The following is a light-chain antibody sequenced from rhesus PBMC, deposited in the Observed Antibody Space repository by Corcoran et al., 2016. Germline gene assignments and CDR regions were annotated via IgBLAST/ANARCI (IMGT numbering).Light chain of an antibody. J-gene: IGKJ4*01. Sequence: DIVMTQSPDSLAVSLGERVTINCKSSQSLLYSSNNKNYLAWYQKKPGQAPKLLIYWASTRESGVPNRFSGSGSGTDFTLTISGLQAEDVAVYYCQQYYSSPLTFGGGTKVEIK. CDR2: WAS. CDR1: QSLLYSSNNKNY. CDR3: QQYYSSPLT. V-gene: IGKV4-1*01.